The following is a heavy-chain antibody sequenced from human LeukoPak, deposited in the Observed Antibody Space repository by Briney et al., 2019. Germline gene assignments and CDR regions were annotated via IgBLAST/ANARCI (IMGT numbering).Heavy chain of an antibody. CDR2: ISPDGNQD. CDR3: AKVNNYDDY. J-gene: IGHJ4*02. CDR1: GFTFSIFG. Sequence: TGGSLRLSCAASGFTFSIFGIHWVRQAPGKGLEWVAAISPDGNQDYYTDSVKGRFTVSRDNSKNMIYLQMNSLRGEDSAVYYCAKVNNYDDYWGQGTLVTVSS. V-gene: IGHV3-30*18. D-gene: IGHD1/OR15-1a*01.